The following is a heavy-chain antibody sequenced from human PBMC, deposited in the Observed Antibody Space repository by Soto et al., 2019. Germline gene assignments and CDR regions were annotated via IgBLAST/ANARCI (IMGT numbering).Heavy chain of an antibody. J-gene: IGHJ4*02. CDR2: ISGSGGST. D-gene: IGHD2-2*01. V-gene: IGHV3-23*01. Sequence: EVQLLESGGGLVQPGGSLRLSCAASGFTFSSYVMSWVRQAPGKGLEWVSAISGSGGSTYYADSVKGRFTISRDNSKTTLYLQMSSLRAEDTAVYYCATLRGRAVPAAAIDYWGQGTLVTVSS. CDR1: GFTFSSYV. CDR3: ATLRGRAVPAAAIDY.